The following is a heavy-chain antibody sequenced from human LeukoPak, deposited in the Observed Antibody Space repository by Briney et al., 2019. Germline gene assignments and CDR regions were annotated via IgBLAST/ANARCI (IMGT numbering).Heavy chain of an antibody. J-gene: IGHJ4*02. CDR1: GGSISSYY. V-gene: IGHV4-59*01. CDR3: ARVESTRAIDY. Sequence: SETLSLTCIVSGGSISSYYWSWIRQPPGKGLEWIGYIYYGGSTNYNPSLKSRVTISVDTSKNQFSLKLSSVTAADTAVYYCARVESTRAIDYWGQGTLVTVSS. CDR2: IYYGGST. D-gene: IGHD2-2*01.